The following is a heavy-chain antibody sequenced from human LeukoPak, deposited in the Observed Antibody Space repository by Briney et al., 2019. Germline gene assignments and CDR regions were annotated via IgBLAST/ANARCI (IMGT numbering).Heavy chain of an antibody. V-gene: IGHV1-58*02. Sequence: SVKVPCKASGFTFTSSAMQWVRQARGQRLEWIGWIVVGSGNTNYAQKFQERVTITRDMSTSTAYMELSSLRSEDTAVYYCAADIYDSSGHDAFDIWGQGTMVTVSS. CDR3: AADIYDSSGHDAFDI. D-gene: IGHD3-22*01. J-gene: IGHJ3*02. CDR1: GFTFTSSA. CDR2: IVVGSGNT.